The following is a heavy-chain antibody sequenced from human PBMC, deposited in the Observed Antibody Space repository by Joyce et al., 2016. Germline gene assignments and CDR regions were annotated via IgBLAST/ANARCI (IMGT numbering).Heavy chain of an antibody. CDR3: ARAYGSGSYSYYYGMDV. CDR1: GGSVSSGGYS. D-gene: IGHD3-10*01. Sequence: QMQLQESGPGLVKPSQTLSLTCAVSGGSVSSGGYSWTWIRQPPGKGLEWIGHIYHSESTYYHPSLQSRVTMSVDRSKNQFSLKLRSVTAADTAVYYCARAYGSGSYSYYYGMDVWGQGTTVTVSS. J-gene: IGHJ6*02. V-gene: IGHV4-30-2*01. CDR2: IYHSEST.